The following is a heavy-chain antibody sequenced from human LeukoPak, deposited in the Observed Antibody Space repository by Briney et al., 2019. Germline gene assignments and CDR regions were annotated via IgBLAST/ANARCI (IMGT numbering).Heavy chain of an antibody. CDR2: LSYSGST. J-gene: IGHJ4*02. CDR3: AKDRGSSSWFFY. Sequence: SETLSLTCTLSGDSASSFYYWGWLRQPPVKGLEWIGTLSYSGSTSYNPSLKSRVTISLDTSKIQFSLKLDSVTAADTAIYYCAKDRGSSSWFFYWGQGTLVTVSS. D-gene: IGHD6-13*01. CDR1: GDSASSFYY. V-gene: IGHV4-38-2*02.